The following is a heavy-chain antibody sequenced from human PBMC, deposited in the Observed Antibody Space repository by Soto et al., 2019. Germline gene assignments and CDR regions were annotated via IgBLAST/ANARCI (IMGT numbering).Heavy chain of an antibody. CDR1: GFTFSSYG. Sequence: QVQLVESGGGVVQPGRSLRLSCAGSGFTFSSYGMHWVRQAPGKGLEWVAVIWYDGSNKHYADPVKGRFTISRDNSKNTLSLQMNSLRAEDTAIYYCARDIDWYSNSSGFDNWGQGTLVTFSS. J-gene: IGHJ4*02. CDR3: ARDIDWYSNSSGFDN. V-gene: IGHV3-33*01. D-gene: IGHD1-26*01. CDR2: IWYDGSNK.